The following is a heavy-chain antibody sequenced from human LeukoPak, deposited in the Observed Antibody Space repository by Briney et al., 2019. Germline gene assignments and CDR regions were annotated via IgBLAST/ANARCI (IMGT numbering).Heavy chain of an antibody. Sequence: GESLKISCKGSGYSFTSYWIGWVRQMPGKGLEWMGIIYPGDSDTRYSPSFQGQVTISADKSISTAYLQWSSLKASDTAMYYCARNQGITVTTATFYYYGMDVWGQGTTVTVSS. CDR1: GYSFTSYW. CDR2: IYPGDSDT. D-gene: IGHD4-17*01. CDR3: ARNQGITVTTATFYYYGMDV. V-gene: IGHV5-51*01. J-gene: IGHJ6*02.